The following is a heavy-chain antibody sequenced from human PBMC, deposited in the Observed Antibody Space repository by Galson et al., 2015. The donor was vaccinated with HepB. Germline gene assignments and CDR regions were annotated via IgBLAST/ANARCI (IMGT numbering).Heavy chain of an antibody. V-gene: IGHV3-7*01. J-gene: IGHJ2*01. CDR2: INQDGSGK. Sequence: SLRLSCAASGFIFRSYWMTWVRQAPGKGLEWVANINQDGSGKYYVDSVKGRFTISRDNAKNSLYLQMNSLRAEDTAVYYCARGRRSYWYFDLWGRGTLVTVSS. CDR1: GFIFRSYW. CDR3: ARGRRSYWYFDL.